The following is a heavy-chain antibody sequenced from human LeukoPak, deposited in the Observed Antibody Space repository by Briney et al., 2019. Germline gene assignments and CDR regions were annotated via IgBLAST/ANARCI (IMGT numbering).Heavy chain of an antibody. CDR2: ITTNGGRT. V-gene: IGHV3-23*01. Sequence: GSLRLSCAASGFTFASYGMSWVRQAPGKGLEWVSFITTNGGRTSYADSVEGCFTISRDNPRNTLYMQMNSLRDEDTAVYYCAIMHGYYDGTGYWVQWGQGTLVTVSS. CDR1: GFTFASYG. CDR3: AIMHGYYDGTGYWVQ. J-gene: IGHJ1*01. D-gene: IGHD3-22*01.